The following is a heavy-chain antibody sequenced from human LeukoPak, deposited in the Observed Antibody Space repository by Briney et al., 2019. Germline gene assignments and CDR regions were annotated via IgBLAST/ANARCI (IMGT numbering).Heavy chain of an antibody. V-gene: IGHV3-21*01. J-gene: IGHJ4*02. D-gene: IGHD3-22*01. CDR3: ARGFYYDSSGYYYEFDY. CDR2: ISSSSSYI. CDR1: GFTFSSYR. Sequence: GGSLRLSCAAYGFTFSSYRMNWVRQAPGKGLEWVSSISSSSSYIYYADSVKGRFTISRDNAKNSLYLQMNSLRAEDTAVYYCARGFYYDSSGYYYEFDYWGQGTLVTVSS.